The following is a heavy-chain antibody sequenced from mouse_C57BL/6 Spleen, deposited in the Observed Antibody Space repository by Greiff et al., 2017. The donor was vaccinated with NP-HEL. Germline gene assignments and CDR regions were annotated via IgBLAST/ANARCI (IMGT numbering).Heavy chain of an antibody. V-gene: IGHV2-2*01. CDR3: ATNYYGSSWNYFDY. J-gene: IGHJ2*01. CDR2: IWSGGST. CDR1: GFSLTSYG. D-gene: IGHD1-1*01. Sequence: QVQLQQSGPGLVQPSQSLSITCTVSGFSLTSYGVHWVRQSPGKGLEWLGVIWSGGSTDYNAAFISRLSISKDNSKSQVFFKMNSLQADDTAIYYCATNYYGSSWNYFDYWGQGTTLTVSS.